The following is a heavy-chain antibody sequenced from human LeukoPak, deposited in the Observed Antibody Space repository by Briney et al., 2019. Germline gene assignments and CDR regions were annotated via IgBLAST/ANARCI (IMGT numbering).Heavy chain of an antibody. J-gene: IGHJ4*02. D-gene: IGHD5-18*01. Sequence: PSETLSLTCTVSGGSISSYYWSWIRLPPGKGLEWIGYIYYTGSTNYNPSLKSRVTISVDTSKSQFSLKLSSVTAADMAVYYCAKLGYPDYWGQGTLVTVSS. V-gene: IGHV4-59*01. CDR3: AKLGYPDY. CDR2: IYYTGST. CDR1: GGSISSYY.